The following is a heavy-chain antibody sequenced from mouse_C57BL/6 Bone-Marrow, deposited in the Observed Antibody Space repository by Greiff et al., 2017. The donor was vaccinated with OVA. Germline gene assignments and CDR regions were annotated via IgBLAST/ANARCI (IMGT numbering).Heavy chain of an antibody. CDR3: AREGLSGDYFDY. J-gene: IGHJ2*01. V-gene: IGHV1-53*01. CDR2: INPSNGGT. Sequence: QVQLKQPGTELVKPGASVKLSCKASGYTFTSYWMHWVKQRPGQGLEWIGNINPSNGGTNYNEKFKSKATLTVDKSSSTAYMQLSSLTSEDSAVYYCAREGLSGDYFDYWGQGTTLTVSS. CDR1: GYTFTSYW. D-gene: IGHD3-1*01.